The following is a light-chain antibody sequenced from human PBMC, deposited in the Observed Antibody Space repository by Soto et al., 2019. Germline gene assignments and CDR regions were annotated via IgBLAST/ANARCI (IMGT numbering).Light chain of an antibody. CDR1: SSDLAIYNY. V-gene: IGLV2-14*01. Sequence: QSVLTQPASVSGSPGQSITISCTGTSSDLAIYNYVSWYQQQPGKAPKLMISQVTNRPSGVSNRFSGSRSGNTASLTISGLQAEDEADYYCGSYTDSSNYVFGTGTKVTVL. CDR3: GSYTDSSNYV. CDR2: QVT. J-gene: IGLJ1*01.